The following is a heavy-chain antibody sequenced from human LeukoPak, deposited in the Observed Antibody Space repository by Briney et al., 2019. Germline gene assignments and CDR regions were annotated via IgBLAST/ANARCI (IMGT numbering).Heavy chain of an antibody. V-gene: IGHV3-53*01. CDR1: GFTVSTNY. CDR2: LYSGGNR. CDR3: ARESGDRPGLPGR. Sequence: GGSLRLSCAASGFTVSTNYMSWVRQAPVKGLEWVSTLYSGGNRYYADSVRGRFTISRDDSRNTLFLQMNNLRVEDTAVYYCARESGDRPGLPGRWGQGTLVTVSS. J-gene: IGHJ4*02. D-gene: IGHD1-26*01.